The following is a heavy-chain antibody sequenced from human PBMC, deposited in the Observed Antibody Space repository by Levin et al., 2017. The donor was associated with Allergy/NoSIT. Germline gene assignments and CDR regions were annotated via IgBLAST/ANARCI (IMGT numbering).Heavy chain of an antibody. CDR2: IWFDGTNK. Sequence: SCAASGFTLSSYGMHWVRQAPGRGLEWVAVIWFDGTNKYYADSVKGRFTISRDNSKNTLYLQMNSLRAEDTAVYYCARDCCSSTSCYSNYFDYWGQGTLVTVSS. V-gene: IGHV3-33*01. D-gene: IGHD2-2*01. J-gene: IGHJ4*02. CDR3: ARDCCSSTSCYSNYFDY. CDR1: GFTLSSYG.